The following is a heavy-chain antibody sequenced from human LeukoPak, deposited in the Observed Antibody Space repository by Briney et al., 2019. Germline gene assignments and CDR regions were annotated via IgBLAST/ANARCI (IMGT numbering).Heavy chain of an antibody. CDR2: IRQDGSEK. CDR3: ARHGTAPGLYFDL. V-gene: IGHV3-7*01. Sequence: GGSLRLSCAASGFTFSDYWMNWVRLAPGMGLEGVASIRQDGSEKSYVDSVKGRFTISRDNTWNSLYLQMNSLRAEDTAVYYCARHGTAPGLYFDLWGQGTLVTVSS. CDR1: GFTFSDYW. D-gene: IGHD1/OR15-1a*01. J-gene: IGHJ4*01.